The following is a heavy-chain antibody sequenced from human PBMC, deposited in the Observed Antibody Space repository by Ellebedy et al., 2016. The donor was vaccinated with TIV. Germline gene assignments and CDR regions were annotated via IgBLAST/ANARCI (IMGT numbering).Heavy chain of an antibody. CDR1: GGSMTSFH. CDR2: IYYSGGT. CDR3: AREGSSLYPSSSHWFDP. Sequence: SETLSLXCTVSGGSMTSFHCSWIRQPPGKGLEWIGYIYYSGGTKYNPSLESRVTISLDTSKNQFSLQLNSVTTADTAVYYCAREGSSLYPSSSHWFDPWGQGTLVTVSS. D-gene: IGHD6-6*01. V-gene: IGHV4-59*01. J-gene: IGHJ5*02.